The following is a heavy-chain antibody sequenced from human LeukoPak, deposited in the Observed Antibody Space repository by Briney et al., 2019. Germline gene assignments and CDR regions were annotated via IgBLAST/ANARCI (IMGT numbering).Heavy chain of an antibody. CDR1: GFTFSSYE. V-gene: IGHV3-48*03. Sequence: GGSLRLSCAASGFTFSSYEMNWVRQAPGKGLEWVSYISSSGSTIYYADSVKGRFTISRDNAKNSLYLQMNSLRAEDTAVYCCALDQWRFDYWGQGTLVTVSS. CDR2: ISSSGSTI. J-gene: IGHJ4*02. CDR3: ALDQWRFDY. D-gene: IGHD1/OR15-1a*01.